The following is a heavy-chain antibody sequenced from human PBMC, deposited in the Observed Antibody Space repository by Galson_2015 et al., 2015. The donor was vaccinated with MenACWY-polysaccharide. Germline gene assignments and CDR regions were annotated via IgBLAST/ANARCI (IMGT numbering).Heavy chain of an antibody. D-gene: IGHD5-18*01. J-gene: IGHJ4*02. Sequence: SETLSLTCSVSGGSLTAYYWAWIRQPPGKGLEWIGCIYYSGSTKYSPSLNSRVTISVDTSNNQFSLKLSSVTAADTAVYYCARSPGGYSSGGQIDSRGQGSLATVSS. V-gene: IGHV4-59*01. CDR2: IYYSGST. CDR3: ARSPGGYSSGGQIDS. CDR1: GGSLTAYY.